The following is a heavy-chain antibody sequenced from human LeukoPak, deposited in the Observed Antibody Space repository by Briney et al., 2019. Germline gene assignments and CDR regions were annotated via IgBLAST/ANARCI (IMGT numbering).Heavy chain of an antibody. CDR1: GFTFSSYS. CDR2: ISSSSSYI. Sequence: SGGSLRLSCAASGFTFSSYSMNWVRQAPGKGLEWVSSISSSSSYIYYADSVKGRFTISRDNAKNSLYLQMNSLRAEDTAVYYCARDLPYCSGGSCYSQYYYYYMDVWGKGTTVTISS. CDR3: ARDLPYCSGGSCYSQYYYYYMDV. V-gene: IGHV3-21*01. J-gene: IGHJ6*03. D-gene: IGHD2-15*01.